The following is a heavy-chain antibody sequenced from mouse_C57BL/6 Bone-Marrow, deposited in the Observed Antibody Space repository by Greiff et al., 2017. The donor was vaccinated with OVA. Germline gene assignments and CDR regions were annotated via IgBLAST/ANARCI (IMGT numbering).Heavy chain of an antibody. CDR1: GFTFSDYY. J-gene: IGHJ1*03. V-gene: IGHV5-12*01. CDR3: ARHEYFDV. CDR2: ISNGGGST. Sequence: EVKVVESGGGLVQPGGSLKLSCAASGFTFSDYYMYWVRQTPEKRLEWVAYISNGGGSTYYPDTVKGRFTISRDNAKNTLYLQMSRLKSEDTAMYYCARHEYFDVWGTGTTVTVSS.